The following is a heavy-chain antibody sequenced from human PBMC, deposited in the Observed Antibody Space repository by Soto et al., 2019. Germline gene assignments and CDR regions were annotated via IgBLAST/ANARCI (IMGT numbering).Heavy chain of an antibody. CDR3: ARRAGFFYFDY. D-gene: IGHD3-3*01. Sequence: QVQLQQWGAGLLKPSETLSLTCAVYGGSFSGYYWSWIRQPPGKGLEGIGEINDGGTTSYTPSLKSRVTISVDTPKNQFSLKLSSVTAADTAVYYCARRAGFFYFDYWGQGTLVTVSS. V-gene: IGHV4-34*01. CDR2: INDGGTT. J-gene: IGHJ4*02. CDR1: GGSFSGYY.